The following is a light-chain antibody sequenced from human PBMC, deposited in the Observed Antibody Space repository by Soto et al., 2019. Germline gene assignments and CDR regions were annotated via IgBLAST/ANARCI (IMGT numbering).Light chain of an antibody. CDR1: QSISSW. Sequence: DIQMTQSPSTLSTSVGDGVTITCRASQSISSWLAWYQQKPGKAPKLLIYKASGLESGVPSRFSGSGSGTEFTLTISSLQPDDFATYYCQQYNSVPWTFGQGTKVEIK. J-gene: IGKJ1*01. CDR2: KAS. CDR3: QQYNSVPWT. V-gene: IGKV1-5*03.